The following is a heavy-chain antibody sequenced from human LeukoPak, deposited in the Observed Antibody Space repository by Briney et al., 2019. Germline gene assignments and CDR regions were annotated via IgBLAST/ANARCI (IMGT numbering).Heavy chain of an antibody. CDR3: ARVKDPGGYYYYYYMDI. D-gene: IGHD3-16*01. V-gene: IGHV4-39*07. CDR2: IYYSGST. J-gene: IGHJ6*03. CDR1: GGSISSSGYY. Sequence: SETLSLTCTVSGGSISSSGYYWAWIRQPPGKGLEWIGSIYYSGSTYYNPSFRSRVTISLDPSKNQFSLKVSSVTAADTAVYYCARVKDPGGYYYYYYMDIWGKGNTVTVSS.